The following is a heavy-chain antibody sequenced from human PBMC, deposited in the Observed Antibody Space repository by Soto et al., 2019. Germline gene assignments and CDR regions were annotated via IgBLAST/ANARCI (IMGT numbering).Heavy chain of an antibody. CDR3: AVITGYYDFWSGKGYYYGMDV. V-gene: IGHV1-18*01. Sequence: ASVKVSCKASGYTFTSYGISWVRQAPGQGLEWMGWISAYNGNTNYAQKLQGRVTMTTDTSTSTAYMELRSLRSDDTAVYYCAVITGYYDFWSGKGYYYGMDVWRQGTTFTVSS. D-gene: IGHD3-3*01. J-gene: IGHJ6*02. CDR2: ISAYNGNT. CDR1: GYTFTSYG.